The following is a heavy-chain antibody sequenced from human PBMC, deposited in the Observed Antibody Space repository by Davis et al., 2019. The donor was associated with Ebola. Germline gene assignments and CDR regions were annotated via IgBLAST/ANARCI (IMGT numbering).Heavy chain of an antibody. D-gene: IGHD3-10*01. J-gene: IGHJ6*02. CDR3: ARAPLLWFGELLYNYYYGMDV. Sequence: GESLKISCAASGFTFSSYAMSWVRQAPGKGLEWVSAISGCGGSTYYADSVKGRFTISRDNSKNTLYLQMNSLRAEDTAVYYCARAPLLWFGELLYNYYYGMDVWGQGTTVTVSS. CDR2: ISGCGGST. CDR1: GFTFSSYA. V-gene: IGHV3-23*01.